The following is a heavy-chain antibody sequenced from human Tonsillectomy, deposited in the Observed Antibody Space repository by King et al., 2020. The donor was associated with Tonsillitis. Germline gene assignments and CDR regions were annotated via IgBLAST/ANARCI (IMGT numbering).Heavy chain of an antibody. CDR2: ISTHNGHT. CDR3: ARDYMCYFYERRGYDQVRL. CDR1: YV. J-gene: IGHJ4*02. D-gene: IGHD3-22*01. Sequence: YVISWLRQAPGQELEWMAWISTHNGHTNYSQKLQGRVTMTTYTSTSTAYMELRSLRAYDTAVYYCARDYMCYFYERRGYDQVRLGGGGTLVNVS. V-gene: IGHV1-18*01.